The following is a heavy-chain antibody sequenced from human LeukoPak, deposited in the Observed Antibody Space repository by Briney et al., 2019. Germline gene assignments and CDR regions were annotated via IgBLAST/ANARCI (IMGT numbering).Heavy chain of an antibody. CDR1: GGTFSSYA. Sequence: ASVKVSCKASGGTFSSYAISWVRQAPGQGLEWMGGIIPIFGTANYAQKFQGRVTITTDESTSTAYMELSSLRSEDTAVHYCARGFLGQLPPGDWGQGTLVTVSS. V-gene: IGHV1-69*05. J-gene: IGHJ4*02. D-gene: IGHD2-2*01. CDR2: IIPIFGTA. CDR3: ARGFLGQLPPGD.